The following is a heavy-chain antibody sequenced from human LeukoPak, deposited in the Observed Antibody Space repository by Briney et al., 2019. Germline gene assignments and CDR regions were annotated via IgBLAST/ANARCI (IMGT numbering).Heavy chain of an antibody. J-gene: IGHJ3*02. CDR1: GGSISSGNYY. D-gene: IGHD3-22*01. CDR2: ISSSGST. V-gene: IGHV4-39*07. CDR3: ACLTTADAFDI. Sequence: SETLSLTCSVSGGSISSGNYYWVWIRQPPGKDLEWIGRISSSGSTNYNPSLKSRVTISVDTSKNQFSLKLSSVTAADTAVYYCACLTTADAFDIWGQGTMVTVSS.